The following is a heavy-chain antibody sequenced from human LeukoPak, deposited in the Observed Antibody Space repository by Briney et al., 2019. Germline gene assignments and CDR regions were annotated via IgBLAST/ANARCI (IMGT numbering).Heavy chain of an antibody. V-gene: IGHV5-51*01. CDR2: IYPGDSAT. Sequence: GESLKISCKASGDIFNNYRISCLRQMPGKGLEWMGIIYPGDSATTYSPSFQGQVTMSADKSISTAYLQWSSLKASDTGIYYCAVGNTPYFIDYWGQGTLVTVSS. D-gene: IGHD2/OR15-2a*01. J-gene: IGHJ4*02. CDR3: AVGNTPYFIDY. CDR1: GDIFNNYR.